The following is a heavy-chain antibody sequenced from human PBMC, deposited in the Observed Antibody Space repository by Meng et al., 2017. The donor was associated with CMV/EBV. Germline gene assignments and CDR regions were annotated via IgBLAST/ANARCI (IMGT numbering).Heavy chain of an antibody. Sequence: GESLKISCAASGFTFSSYAMSWVRQAPGKGLEWVSAVSGSGGSTYYADSVKGRFTISRDNSKNTLYLLMNSLRAEDTAVYYCAKDLRLESPSVFWSGYFGWGQGTLVTVSS. CDR1: GFTFSSYA. V-gene: IGHV3-23*01. D-gene: IGHD3-3*01. CDR2: VSGSGGST. CDR3: AKDLRLESPSVFWSGYFG. J-gene: IGHJ4*02.